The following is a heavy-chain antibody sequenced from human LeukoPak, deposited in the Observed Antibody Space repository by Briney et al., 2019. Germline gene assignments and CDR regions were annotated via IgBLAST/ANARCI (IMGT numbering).Heavy chain of an antibody. CDR2: VSHSGST. D-gene: IGHD5-18*01. J-gene: IGHJ4*02. V-gene: IGHV4-38-2*02. Sequence: ETLSLTCTVSGYSIRSGFYWGWIRQPPGKGLEWIASVSHSGSTYYNPSLKSRVTISVDTSKNQFSLKVTSVTAADTALYYCARERIERYTYASSDFDYWGRGTLVTVSS. CDR3: ARERIERYTYASSDFDY. CDR1: GYSIRSGFY.